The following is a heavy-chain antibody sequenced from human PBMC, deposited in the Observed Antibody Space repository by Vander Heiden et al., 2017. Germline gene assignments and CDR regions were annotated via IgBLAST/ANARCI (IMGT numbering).Heavy chain of an antibody. CDR1: GFTFTSYG. D-gene: IGHD3-3*02. V-gene: IGHV3-30*18. CDR3: AKALRLEDSLGQKEFDY. J-gene: IGHJ4*02. CDR2: ISSDGRNK. Sequence: QVHLVESGGGVVQPGRSLRLSCAASGFTFTSYGMHWLRQAPGKGLEWLAAISSDGRNKYYAESVRGRLTISKDNSKNTLYLEMSSLRAEDRAIYYCAKALRLEDSLGQKEFDYWGQGTLVTVSS.